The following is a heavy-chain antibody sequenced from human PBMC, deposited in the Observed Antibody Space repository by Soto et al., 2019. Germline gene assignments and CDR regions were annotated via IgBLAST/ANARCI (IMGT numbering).Heavy chain of an antibody. CDR1: GFTFSSYA. Sequence: GGSLRLSCAASGFTFSSYAMSWVRQAPGKGLEWVSSISGSGESTYYADSVKGRFTISRDSSKNTLYLQLNSLRAEDTALYYCAKDPSYYDFRSGPGGWFDPWGQGTLVTVSS. CDR3: AKDPSYYDFRSGPGGWFDP. V-gene: IGHV3-23*01. J-gene: IGHJ5*02. D-gene: IGHD3-3*01. CDR2: ISGSGEST.